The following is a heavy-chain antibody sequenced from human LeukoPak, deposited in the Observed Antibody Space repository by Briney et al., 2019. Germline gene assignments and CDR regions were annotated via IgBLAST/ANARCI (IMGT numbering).Heavy chain of an antibody. D-gene: IGHD4-17*01. Sequence: GPLRLSCAASGFSITDHYMDWVRQAPGKGLEWVGRTRNKPNGYTTDYGTSVKGRFIVSRDDSENSLYLQMNGLKTEDTAVYYCVRVRHGDYFDYWGQGTLVTVSS. CDR3: VRVRHGDYFDY. CDR1: GFSITDHY. CDR2: TRNKPNGYTT. V-gene: IGHV3-72*01. J-gene: IGHJ4*02.